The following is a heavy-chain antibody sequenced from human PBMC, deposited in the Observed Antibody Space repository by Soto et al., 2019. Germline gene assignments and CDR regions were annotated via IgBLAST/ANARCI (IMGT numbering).Heavy chain of an antibody. CDR1: GYTFTSYA. J-gene: IGHJ6*02. CDR2: INAGNGNT. V-gene: IGHV1-3*05. Sequence: QVQLVQSGAEEKKPGASVKVSCKASGYTFTSYAMHWVRQAPGQRLEWMGWINAGNGNTKYSQKFQGRVTITRDTSASKAYMELSSLRSEDTAVYYCARRVGPYGMDVWGQGTTVTVSS. CDR3: ARRVGPYGMDV.